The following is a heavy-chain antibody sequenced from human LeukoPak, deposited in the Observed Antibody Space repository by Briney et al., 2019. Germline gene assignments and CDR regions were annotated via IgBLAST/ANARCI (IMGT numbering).Heavy chain of an antibody. V-gene: IGHV5-51*01. CDR1: GYRFNAYY. CDR2: IYPGDSDT. J-gene: IGHJ6*02. CDR3: ARLMTLVRGGLKRLPRSCGMDV. D-gene: IGHD3-10*01. Sequence: PGESLKISCKGSGYRFNAYYIAWVRQMPGKDLEWMGAIYPGDSDTTYSPSLQGQVTISADKSATTAYLQWNSLKASDTAIYYCARLMTLVRGGLKRLPRSCGMDVWGQGTTVTVS.